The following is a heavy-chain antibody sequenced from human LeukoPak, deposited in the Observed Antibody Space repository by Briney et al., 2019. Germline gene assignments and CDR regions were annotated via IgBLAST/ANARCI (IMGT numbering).Heavy chain of an antibody. CDR2: LYSGGST. V-gene: IGHV3-53*01. D-gene: IGHD2-15*01. J-gene: IGHJ3*02. CDR1: GFTVSSNY. CDR3: ARDPPRGFGNAFDI. Sequence: GGSLRLSCVASGFTVSSNYMNWVRQAPGKGLEWVSVLYSGGSTKYAESVKGRFTISRDNSENALYLQMNSLRVEDTAMYFCARDPPRGFGNAFDIWGQGTMVTVSP.